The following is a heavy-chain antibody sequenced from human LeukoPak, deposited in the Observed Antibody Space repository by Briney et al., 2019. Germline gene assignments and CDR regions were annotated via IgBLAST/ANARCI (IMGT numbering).Heavy chain of an antibody. CDR1: GFTFSNYA. CDR3: AKDSGWYYFDY. CDR2: LSGSGGST. D-gene: IGHD6-19*01. Sequence: GGSLTLSCAASGFTFSNYAMSWVRQAPGKGLEWVSALSGSGGSTYYADSVKGRFTISRDNSKNTLYLQMSSLRAEDTAVYYCAKDSGWYYFDYWGQGTLVTVSS. V-gene: IGHV3-23*01. J-gene: IGHJ4*02.